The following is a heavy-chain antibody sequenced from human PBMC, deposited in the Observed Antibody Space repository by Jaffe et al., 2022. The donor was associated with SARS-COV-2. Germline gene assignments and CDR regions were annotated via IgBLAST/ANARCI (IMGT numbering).Heavy chain of an antibody. CDR1: GGSISSCCYY. J-gene: IGHJ4*02. CDR3: ARSIADDYNFNY. CDR2: LFYSGTT. D-gene: IGHD4-4*01. Sequence: QVQLQESGPGLVKPSETLSLTCTVSGGSISSCCYYWGWIRQPPGKGLEWIGSLFYSGTTYSNPSLKSRVTISVDTSKDQFSLKLSSVTAADTAMYYCARSIADDYNFNYWGQGILVTVSS. V-gene: IGHV4-39*01.